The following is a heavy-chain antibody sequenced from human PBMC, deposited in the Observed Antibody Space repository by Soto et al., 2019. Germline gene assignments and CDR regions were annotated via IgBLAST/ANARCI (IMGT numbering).Heavy chain of an antibody. CDR2: IIPILRIA. V-gene: IGHV1-69*02. J-gene: IGHJ4*02. CDR1: GGTFSSYT. Sequence: ASEKVSCEASGGTFSSYTIIWVRKAPGQGLEWMGRIIPILRIANYAQKFQGRVTITADKSTSTAYMELSSLRSEDTAVYYCARRGYCSSTSCSDGGFEYWGQGTLVTVSS. CDR3: ARRGYCSSTSCSDGGFEY. D-gene: IGHD2-2*01.